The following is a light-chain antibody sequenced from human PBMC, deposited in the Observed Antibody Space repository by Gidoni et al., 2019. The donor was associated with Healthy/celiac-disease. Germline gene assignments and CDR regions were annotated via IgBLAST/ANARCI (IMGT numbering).Light chain of an antibody. CDR1: SSDIGSYDF. CDR2: DVN. CDR3: SSYTTVTLAPV. V-gene: IGLV2-14*03. Sequence: QSALTQPASVSGSPGQSLTISCTGTSSDIGSYDFVSWYQQHPGKAPKLIIYDVNNRPSGVSHRFSGSKSGNTASLTISGLQPEDEADYHCSSYTTVTLAPVCGGGTTLTVL. J-gene: IGLJ3*02.